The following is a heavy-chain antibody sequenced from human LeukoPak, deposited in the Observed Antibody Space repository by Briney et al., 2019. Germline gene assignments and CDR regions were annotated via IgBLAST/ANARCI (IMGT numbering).Heavy chain of an antibody. D-gene: IGHD3-22*01. V-gene: IGHV3-21*01. J-gene: IGHJ4*02. Sequence: MSGGSLRLSCAASGFTFSSYSMNWVRQAPGKGLERVSSISSSSSYIYYADSVKGRFTISRDNAKNSLYLQMNSLRAEDTAVYYCARVLENYYDSSGSAFDYWGQGTLVTVSS. CDR2: ISSSSSYI. CDR1: GFTFSSYS. CDR3: ARVLENYYDSSGSAFDY.